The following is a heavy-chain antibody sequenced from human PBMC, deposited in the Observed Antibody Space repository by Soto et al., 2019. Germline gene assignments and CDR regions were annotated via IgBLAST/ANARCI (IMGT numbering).Heavy chain of an antibody. D-gene: IGHD3-10*01. Sequence: QLQLRESGTGLLKPSETLSLTCTISGGSIGNSDYWWRWVRQPPGKGLEWIGSIYYNGETYYNPSLTSRLTMSVDTSKSQCSLKLRSVTAADTTVYHCARQIARGLGAVDIWGQGTMVTVSS. CDR2: IYYNGET. J-gene: IGHJ3*02. V-gene: IGHV4-39*01. CDR1: GGSIGNSDYW. CDR3: ARQIARGLGAVDI.